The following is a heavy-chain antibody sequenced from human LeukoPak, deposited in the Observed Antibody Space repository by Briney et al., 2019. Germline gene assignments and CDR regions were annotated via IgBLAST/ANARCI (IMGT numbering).Heavy chain of an antibody. D-gene: IGHD6-13*01. CDR1: GYTFTGYY. V-gene: IGHV1-2*02. Sequence: ASVKVSCKASGYTFTGYYMHWERQAPGQGPEWMGWINPNSGGTNYAQKFQGRVTMTRDTSLSTAYMELSRLRSDDTAVYYCARVPLPGIGDGMDVWGQGTTVTVSS. J-gene: IGHJ6*02. CDR2: INPNSGGT. CDR3: ARVPLPGIGDGMDV.